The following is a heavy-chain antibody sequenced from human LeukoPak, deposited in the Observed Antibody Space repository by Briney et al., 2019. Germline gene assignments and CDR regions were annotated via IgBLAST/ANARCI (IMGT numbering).Heavy chain of an antibody. CDR2: INPSGGST. J-gene: IGHJ6*03. V-gene: IGHV1-46*01. Sequence: VASVKVSCKASGYTFTSYYMHWVRQAPGQGLEWMGIINPSGGSTSYAQKFQGRVTMTRDMSTSTVYMELSSLRSEDTAVYYCASLYCSGGSCYHQGDYYYMDVWGKGTTVTVSS. CDR1: GYTFTSYY. CDR3: ASLYCSGGSCYHQGDYYYMDV. D-gene: IGHD2-15*01.